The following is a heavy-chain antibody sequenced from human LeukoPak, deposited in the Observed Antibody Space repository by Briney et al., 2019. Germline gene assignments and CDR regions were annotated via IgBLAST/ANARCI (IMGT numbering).Heavy chain of an antibody. D-gene: IGHD4-17*01. CDR2: IRWNSGSI. Sequence: GGSLRLTCSASGFTLDDYAMQWVRQARGKGLEWVSCIRWNSGSIGYADYVKGRLTMSRDNAKNSLYLQLNSLRAEDTALYYCAKASSSGGYGATFDYWGQGTLVTVSS. CDR3: AKASSSGGYGATFDY. CDR1: GFTLDDYA. J-gene: IGHJ4*02. V-gene: IGHV3-9*01.